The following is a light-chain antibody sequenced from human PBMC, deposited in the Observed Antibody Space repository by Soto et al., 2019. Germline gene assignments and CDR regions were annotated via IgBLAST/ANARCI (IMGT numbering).Light chain of an antibody. CDR3: QHCSEMPIT. V-gene: IGKV3-11*01. CDR1: QSVSRR. Sequence: EIVLTQSTGTLSLSPGGRATLSCRASQSVSRRLAWYQHRPGQSPRLLISDASMRASGVPVRFSGSGSGTDFTLTISRLEPEDFAVYYCQHCSEMPITFGLGTRLEIK. CDR2: DAS. J-gene: IGKJ5*01.